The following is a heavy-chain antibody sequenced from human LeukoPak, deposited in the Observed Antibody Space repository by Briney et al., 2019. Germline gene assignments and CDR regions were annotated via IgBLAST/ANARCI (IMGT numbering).Heavy chain of an antibody. CDR2: IKQDGSEK. V-gene: IGHV3-7*01. CDR1: GFTFSSYW. CDR3: AREDSSGLDY. J-gene: IGHJ4*02. Sequence: GGSLRLSCAASGFTFSSYWMSWVRQAPGKGLEWVANIKQDGSEKYYVDSVKGRFTISRQNAKNSLFLQMNSLGAEDTAIYYCAREDSSGLDYWGQGTLVTVSS. D-gene: IGHD6-19*01.